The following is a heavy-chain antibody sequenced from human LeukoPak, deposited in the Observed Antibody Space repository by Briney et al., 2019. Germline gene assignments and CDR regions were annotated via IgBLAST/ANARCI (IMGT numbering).Heavy chain of an antibody. V-gene: IGHV4-38-2*02. CDR1: GYSISSGYY. CDR2: IYHSGST. J-gene: IGHJ4*02. Sequence: SETLSLTCTVSGYSISSGYYWGWIRQPPGKGLEWIGSIYHSGSTYYNPSLKSRVTISVDTSKNQFSLKLSSVTAADTAVYYCARTDSRWYVDYWGQGTLVTVSS. CDR3: ARTDSRWYVDY. D-gene: IGHD4-23*01.